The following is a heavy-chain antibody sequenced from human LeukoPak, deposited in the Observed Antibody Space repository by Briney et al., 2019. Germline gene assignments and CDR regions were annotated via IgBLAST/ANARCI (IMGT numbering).Heavy chain of an antibody. CDR3: AKDDGDYAKGYYFDS. V-gene: IGHV3-48*01. CDR1: GFTFNTYT. Sequence: GGSLRLSCAGSGFTFNTYTMNWVRQAPGKGLEWVSYISGSSGIIDYADSVRGRFTISRDNSKNTLYLQMNSLRAEDTAVYYCAKDDGDYAKGYYFDSWGHGTLVTVSS. D-gene: IGHD4-17*01. J-gene: IGHJ4*01. CDR2: ISGSSGII.